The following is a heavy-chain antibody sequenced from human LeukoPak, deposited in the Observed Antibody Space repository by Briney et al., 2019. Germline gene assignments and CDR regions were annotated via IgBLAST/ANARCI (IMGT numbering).Heavy chain of an antibody. CDR2: IYSSGRT. J-gene: IGHJ3*02. CDR1: GGSISSSSYY. Sequence: PSETLSLTCTVSGGSISSSSYYWGWIRQPPGKGLEWIAHIYSSGRTSYNPSLKSRVTMSVDTSKNQFSLKLSSVTAADTAVYYCARGGVGALLGKIPVLGNRGAFDIWGQGTMVTVSS. CDR3: ARGGVGALLGKIPVLGNRGAFDI. V-gene: IGHV4-61*05. D-gene: IGHD1-26*01.